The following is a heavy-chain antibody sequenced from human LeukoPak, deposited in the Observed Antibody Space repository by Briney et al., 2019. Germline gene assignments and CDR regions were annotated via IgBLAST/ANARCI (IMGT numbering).Heavy chain of an antibody. CDR3: AKAGRYCSGGSCYQEASLDY. J-gene: IGHJ4*02. CDR2: IRYDERNK. CDR1: GFTFSYYG. Sequence: PGGSLSLSCATSGFTFSYYGMRWVRQAPGKGLEWVAFIRYDERNKNYADSVKGRFTISRDNSKNTLYLQMNSPRAEDTAVYYCAKAGRYCSGGSCYQEASLDYWGQGTLVTVSS. D-gene: IGHD2-15*01. V-gene: IGHV3-30*02.